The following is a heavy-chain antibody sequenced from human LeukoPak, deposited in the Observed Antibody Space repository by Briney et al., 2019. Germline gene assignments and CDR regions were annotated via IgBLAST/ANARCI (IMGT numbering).Heavy chain of an antibody. Sequence: ASVKVSCKASGYTFTSYGISWVRQAPGQGLEWMGEINLRTGGTKYVKNLQGRVTMTRDTSITTAYVELSRLTSDDTAMYYCARDSASESHAYTFDYWGQGVLVTVSS. V-gene: IGHV1-2*02. D-gene: IGHD5-24*01. CDR2: INLRTGGT. J-gene: IGHJ4*02. CDR1: GYTFTSYG. CDR3: ARDSASESHAYTFDY.